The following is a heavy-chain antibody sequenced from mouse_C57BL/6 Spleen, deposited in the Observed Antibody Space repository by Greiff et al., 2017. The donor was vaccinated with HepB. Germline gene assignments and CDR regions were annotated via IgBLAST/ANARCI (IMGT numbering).Heavy chain of an antibody. Sequence: VQLQESGGGLVKPGGSLKLSCAASGFTFSSYAMSWVRQTPEKRLEWVATISDGGSYTYYPDNVKGRFTISRDNAKNNLYLQMSHLKSEDTAMYYCASSVVATDAMDYWGQGTSVTVSS. D-gene: IGHD1-1*01. CDR1: GFTFSSYA. CDR3: ASSVVATDAMDY. V-gene: IGHV5-4*01. J-gene: IGHJ4*01. CDR2: ISDGGSYT.